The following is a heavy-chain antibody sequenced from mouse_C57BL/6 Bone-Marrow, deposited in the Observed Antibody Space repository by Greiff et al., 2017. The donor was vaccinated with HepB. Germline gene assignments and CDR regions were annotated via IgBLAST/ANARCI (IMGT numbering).Heavy chain of an antibody. CDR3: TGYDYGFAY. Sequence: DVHLVESGEGLVKPGGSLKLSCAASGFTFSSYAMSWVRQTPEKRLEWVAYISSGGDYIYYADTVKGRFTISRDNARKTLYLQMSSLKSEDTALYYCTGYDYGFAYWGQGTLVTVSA. V-gene: IGHV5-9-1*02. CDR1: GFTFSSYA. J-gene: IGHJ3*01. D-gene: IGHD2-4*01. CDR2: ISSGGDYI.